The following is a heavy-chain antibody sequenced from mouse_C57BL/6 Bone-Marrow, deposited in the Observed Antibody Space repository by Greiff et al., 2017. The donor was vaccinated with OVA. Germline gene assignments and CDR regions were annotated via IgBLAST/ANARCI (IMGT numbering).Heavy chain of an antibody. V-gene: IGHV1-50*01. J-gene: IGHJ3*01. CDR3: ARDPNAY. CDR1: VYTFTSYW. Sequence: QVQLQQPGAELVKPGASGKRVSHASVYTFTSYWMQWVKQRPGQGLEWIGEIDPSDSYTNYNQKFKGKATLTVDTSSSTAYMQLSSLTSEDSAVYYCARDPNAYWGQGTLVTVSA. CDR2: IDPSDSYT.